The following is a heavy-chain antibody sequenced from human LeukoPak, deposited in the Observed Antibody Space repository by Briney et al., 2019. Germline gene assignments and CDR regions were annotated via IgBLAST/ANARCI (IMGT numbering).Heavy chain of an antibody. CDR3: ARDAITMVRGASSDY. Sequence: GASVKVSCKASGGTFSSYAISWVRQAPGQGLEWMGWISAYNGNTNYAQKLQGRVTMTTDTSTSTAYMELRSLRSDDTAVYYCARDAITMVRGASSDYWGQGTLVTVSS. D-gene: IGHD3-10*01. CDR2: ISAYNGNT. J-gene: IGHJ4*02. V-gene: IGHV1-18*01. CDR1: GGTFSSYA.